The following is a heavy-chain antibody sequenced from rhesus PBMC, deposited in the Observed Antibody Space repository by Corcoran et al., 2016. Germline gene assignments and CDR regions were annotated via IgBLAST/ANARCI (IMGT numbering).Heavy chain of an antibody. CDR3: ARGLYRGGLDS. D-gene: IGHD2-21*01. Sequence: QLQLQESGPGLVKPSETLSVTCAVSGGSISGSYWSWIRQAPGKGLEWIGYLYGSVSSTNDHPSLTSRVTRSVDTSKNQLYLKLSSVTTADTSVYYGARGLYRGGLDSWGQGVVVTVSS. CDR2: LYGSVSST. CDR1: GGSISGSY. J-gene: IGHJ6*01. V-gene: IGHV4-169*01.